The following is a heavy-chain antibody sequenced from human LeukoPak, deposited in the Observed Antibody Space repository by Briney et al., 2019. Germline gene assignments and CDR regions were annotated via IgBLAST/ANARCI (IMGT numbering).Heavy chain of an antibody. CDR1: GFTFSSYW. Sequence: GGSLRLSCAASGFTFSSYWMSWVRQAPGKGLEWVSAISGSGGSTYYADSVKGRFTISRDSSKNTLYLQMNSLRAEDTAVYYCEKGVWLSYYYGMDVWGQGTTVTVSS. CDR3: EKGVWLSYYYGMDV. D-gene: IGHD3-9*01. J-gene: IGHJ6*02. V-gene: IGHV3-23*01. CDR2: ISGSGGST.